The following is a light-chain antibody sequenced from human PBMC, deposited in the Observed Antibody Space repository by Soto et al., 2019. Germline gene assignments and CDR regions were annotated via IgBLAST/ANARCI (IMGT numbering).Light chain of an antibody. V-gene: IGLV3-25*02. Sequence: ELTQPPSVSVSPGQTARITCSGDALPKQYAYWYQQKPGQAPVLVIYKDSERPSGIPERFSGSSSGTTVTLTISGVQAEDEADYYCQSADSSGTYVFGTGTKVTVL. CDR1: ALPKQY. CDR2: KDS. CDR3: QSADSSGTYV. J-gene: IGLJ1*01.